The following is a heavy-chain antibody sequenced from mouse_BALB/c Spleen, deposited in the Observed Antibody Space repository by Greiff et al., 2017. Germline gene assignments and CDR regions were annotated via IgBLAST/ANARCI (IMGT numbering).Heavy chain of an antibody. CDR1: GYSITSGYY. D-gene: IGHD2-1*01. Sequence: ESGPGLVKPSQSLSLTCSVTGYSITSGYYWNWIRQFPGNKLEWMGYISYDGSNNYNPSLKNRISITRDTSKNQFFLKLNSVTTEDTATYYCARGGGNYVPFAYWGQGTLVTVSA. V-gene: IGHV3-6*02. CDR2: ISYDGSN. J-gene: IGHJ3*01. CDR3: ARGGGNYVPFAY.